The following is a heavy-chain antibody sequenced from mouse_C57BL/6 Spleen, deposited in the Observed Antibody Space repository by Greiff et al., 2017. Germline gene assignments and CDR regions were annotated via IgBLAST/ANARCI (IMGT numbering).Heavy chain of an antibody. V-gene: IGHV5-17*01. D-gene: IGHD2-4*01. CDR3: ARDDYGFGY. CDR2: ISRGSGTI. J-gene: IGHJ2*01. CDR1: GFTFSDYG. Sequence: EVKLVEPGGGLVKPGGSLKLSCAASGFTFSDYGLHWVRQGPEKGLEWVGYISRGSGTINYADTVKGRVTISRDTAKNTLFLQMSSLRSEDTAVYYCARDDYGFGYWGQGTTLTVSS.